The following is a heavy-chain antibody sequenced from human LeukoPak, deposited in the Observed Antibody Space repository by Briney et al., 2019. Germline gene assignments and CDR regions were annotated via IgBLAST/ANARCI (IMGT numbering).Heavy chain of an antibody. J-gene: IGHJ6*02. CDR3: ARKKLVDTALAEASYYYYYYGMDV. D-gene: IGHD5-18*01. Sequence: GRSLTLSCAASGFTFSSFGMHWVRQAPGKGLEWVAVIWYDASNKYYADSVKGRFTISRDNSKNTLVLQMNSLRAEDTAVYYCARKKLVDTALAEASYYYYYYGMDVWGQGTTVTVSS. CDR1: GFTFSSFG. V-gene: IGHV3-33*03. CDR2: IWYDASNK.